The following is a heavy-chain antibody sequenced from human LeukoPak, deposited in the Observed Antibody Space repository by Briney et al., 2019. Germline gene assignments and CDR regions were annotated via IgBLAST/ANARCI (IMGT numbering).Heavy chain of an antibody. J-gene: IGHJ4*02. CDR2: IKEDGSEI. CDR1: GFTFSSYW. CDR3: ARDRGYSSFDY. Sequence: GRSLRLSCAASGFTFSSYWMSWVRQAPGKGLEWVANIKEDGSEINYVDSVKGRFTISRDNAKNSLYLQMNSLRVEDTAVYYCARDRGYSSFDYWGQGTLVTASS. V-gene: IGHV3-7*01. D-gene: IGHD4-23*01.